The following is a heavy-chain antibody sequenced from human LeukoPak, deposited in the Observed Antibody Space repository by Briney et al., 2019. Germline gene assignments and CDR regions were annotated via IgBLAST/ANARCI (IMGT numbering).Heavy chain of an antibody. Sequence: HPGGSLRLSCAASGFTFSSYGMHWVRQAPGKGLEWVAFIRYDGSNKYYADSVKGRFTISRDNAKNSLYLQMNSLRAEDTAVYYCARPSVQGLKYYFDYWGQGTLVTVSS. CDR1: GFTFSSYG. J-gene: IGHJ4*02. V-gene: IGHV3-30*02. D-gene: IGHD3-10*01. CDR2: IRYDGSNK. CDR3: ARPSVQGLKYYFDY.